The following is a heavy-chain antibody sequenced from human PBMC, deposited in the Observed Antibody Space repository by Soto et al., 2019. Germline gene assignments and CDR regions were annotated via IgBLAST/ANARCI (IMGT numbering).Heavy chain of an antibody. CDR2: FDPEDGET. Sequence: ASVKVSCKVSGYTLTELSMHWVRQAPGKGLEWMGGFDPEDGETIYARKFQGRVTMTEDTSTDTAYMELSSLRSEDTAVYYCATDPLSGSQAPHDAFDIWGQGTMVTVSS. CDR1: GYTLTELS. D-gene: IGHD1-26*01. V-gene: IGHV1-24*01. J-gene: IGHJ3*02. CDR3: ATDPLSGSQAPHDAFDI.